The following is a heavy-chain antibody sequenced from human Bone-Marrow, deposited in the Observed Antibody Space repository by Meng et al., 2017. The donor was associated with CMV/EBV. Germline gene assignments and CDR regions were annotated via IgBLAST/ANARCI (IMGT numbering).Heavy chain of an antibody. CDR2: INPSGGST. CDR3: ARISGRYCSSTSCHSGYYYGMDV. V-gene: IGHV1-46*01. J-gene: IGHJ6*02. Sequence: ASVKVSCKASGYTFTSYYMHWVRQAPGQGLEWMGIINPSGGSTSYAQKFQGRVTMTRDTSTSTVYMELSSLRSEDTAVYYCARISGRYCSSTSCHSGYYYGMDVWGQGTTVNVSS. D-gene: IGHD2-2*01. CDR1: GYTFTSYY.